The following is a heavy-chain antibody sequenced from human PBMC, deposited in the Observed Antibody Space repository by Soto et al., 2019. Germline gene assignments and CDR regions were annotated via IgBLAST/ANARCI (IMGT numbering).Heavy chain of an antibody. D-gene: IGHD3-22*01. Sequence: TLSLTCAVYGGSFSGYYWAWIRQPPGKGLEWIGEINHSGNTNYSPSLKTRVTISVDTSRNQFSLNLSSVTAADTAVYYCARGRTNYYDSSGLIRSWGQGTRVTVSS. J-gene: IGHJ4*02. CDR1: GGSFSGYY. CDR3: ARGRTNYYDSSGLIRS. CDR2: INHSGNT. V-gene: IGHV4-34*01.